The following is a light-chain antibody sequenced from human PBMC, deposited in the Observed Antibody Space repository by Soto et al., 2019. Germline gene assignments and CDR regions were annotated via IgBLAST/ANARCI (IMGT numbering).Light chain of an antibody. J-gene: IGKJ1*01. V-gene: IGKV1-5*01. Sequence: DIQLTQSPSTLSASVGDRFTITFRASHSIGNWLAWYQQKPGKAPKLLIYDTSTLESGVLSRFSGSASGTEFILTISSLQPDDFATYYCQQYNSWTFGQGTKVDIK. CDR2: DTS. CDR3: QQYNSWT. CDR1: HSIGNW.